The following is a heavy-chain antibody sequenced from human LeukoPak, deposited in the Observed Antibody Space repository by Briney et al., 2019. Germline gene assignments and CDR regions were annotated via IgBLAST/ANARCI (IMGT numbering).Heavy chain of an antibody. CDR1: GFTFDDYG. D-gene: IGHD3-22*01. Sequence: PGGSLRLSCAASGFTFDDYGMSWVRQAPGKGLEWVSGINWNGGSTGYADSVKGRFTISRDNAKNSLYLQMNSLRAEDTAVYYCARYDSSGYYVGAFDIWGQGTMVTVSS. CDR3: ARYDSSGYYVGAFDI. CDR2: INWNGGST. J-gene: IGHJ3*02. V-gene: IGHV3-20*04.